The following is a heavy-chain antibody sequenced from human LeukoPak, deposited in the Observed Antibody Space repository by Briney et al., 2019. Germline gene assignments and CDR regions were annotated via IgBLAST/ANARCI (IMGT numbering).Heavy chain of an antibody. CDR1: GFTFSSYS. J-gene: IGHJ3*02. D-gene: IGHD5-18*01. Sequence: GGSLRLSCAASGFTFSSYSMNWVRQAPGKGLECVSSISSSSSYIYYADSVKGRFTISRDNAKNSLYLQMNSLRAEDTAVNYCARGREYSFDAFDIWGQGTMVTVSS. CDR2: ISSSSSYI. V-gene: IGHV3-21*01. CDR3: ARGREYSFDAFDI.